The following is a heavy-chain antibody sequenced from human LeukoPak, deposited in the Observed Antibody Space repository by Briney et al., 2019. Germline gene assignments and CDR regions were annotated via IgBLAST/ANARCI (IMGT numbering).Heavy chain of an antibody. D-gene: IGHD3-10*01. CDR2: IIPILGIA. J-gene: IGHJ4*02. V-gene: IGHV1-69*04. CDR1: GGTFSSYA. CDR3: ARDAGGVFTSDY. Sequence: ASVKVSCKASGGTFSSYAIGWVRQAPGQGLEWMGRIIPILGIANYAQKFQSRVTITADKSTSTAYMELSSLRPEDTAVYYCARDAGGVFTSDYWGQGTLVTVSS.